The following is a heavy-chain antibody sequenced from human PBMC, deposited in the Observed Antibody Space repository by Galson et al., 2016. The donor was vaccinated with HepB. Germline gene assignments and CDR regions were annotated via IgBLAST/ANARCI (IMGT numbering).Heavy chain of an antibody. CDR3: AREREGQFQLTMDV. CDR2: IYYSGST. V-gene: IGHV4-59*01. Sequence: SETLSLTCTVSGGSINGYYWSWIRQPPGKGLEWIGFIYYSGSTNYNPSLKSRVTISLDTSKNQFSLKLSSVTAADTAVYYCAREREGQFQLTMDVWGKGTTVTVSS. J-gene: IGHJ6*03. CDR1: GGSINGYY. D-gene: IGHD2-2*01.